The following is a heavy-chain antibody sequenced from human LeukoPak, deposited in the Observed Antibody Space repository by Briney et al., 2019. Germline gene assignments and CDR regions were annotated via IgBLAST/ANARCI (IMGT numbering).Heavy chain of an antibody. D-gene: IGHD6-19*01. CDR1: GGSISSNSYY. CDR3: ARDDGGGWYFDY. V-gene: IGHV4-39*07. J-gene: IGHJ4*02. Sequence: SETLSLTCTVSGGSISSNSYYWGWIRQPPGKGLEWIGCIYYSGSTYYNPSLKSRVTISVDTSKNQFSLSLSSVTAADTAVYYCARDDGGGWYFDYWGQGTLVTVSS. CDR2: IYYSGST.